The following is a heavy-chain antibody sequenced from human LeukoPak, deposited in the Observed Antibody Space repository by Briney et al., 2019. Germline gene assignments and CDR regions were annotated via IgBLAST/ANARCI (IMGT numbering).Heavy chain of an antibody. V-gene: IGHV1-2*02. CDR3: ARANQAGITMVRGVITYYYYYMDV. Sequence: ASVKVSCKASGYTFTGYYMHWVRQAPGQGLEWMGWINPNSGGTNYAQKFQGRVTMTRDTSISTAYMELSRLRSDDTAVYYCARANQAGITMVRGVITYYYYYMDVWGKGTTVTVSS. J-gene: IGHJ6*03. D-gene: IGHD3-10*01. CDR2: INPNSGGT. CDR1: GYTFTGYY.